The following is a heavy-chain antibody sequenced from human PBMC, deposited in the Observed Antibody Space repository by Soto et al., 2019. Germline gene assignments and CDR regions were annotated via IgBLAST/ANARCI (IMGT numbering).Heavy chain of an antibody. J-gene: IGHJ5*02. CDR1: GGTISSYA. Sequence: PVKVYCKTAGGTISSYASSWVRHDTGQGLEWMGGIIPIFGTANYAQKFQGRVTITADKSTSTAYMELSSLRSEDTAVYYCASDPPDSSGYYRPADWFDPWGQGTLVTGPS. CDR3: ASDPPDSSGYYRPADWFDP. CDR2: IIPIFGTA. V-gene: IGHV1-69*06. D-gene: IGHD3-22*01.